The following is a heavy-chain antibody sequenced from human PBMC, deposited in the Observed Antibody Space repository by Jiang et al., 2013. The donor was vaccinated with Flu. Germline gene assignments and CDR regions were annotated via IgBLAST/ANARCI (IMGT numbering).Heavy chain of an antibody. CDR3: ARRGKTTTGANFYGVDV. D-gene: IGHD1-1*01. V-gene: IGHV5-51*01. CDR2: IYPSDSDT. Sequence: GAEVKKPGESLKISCKGSGYTFTSYWTGWVRQMPGKGLEWMGIIYPSDSDTRYSPSFQGLVTISADRSISTAYLQWSSLKASDTAMYYCARRGKTTTGANFYGVDVWGQGTTVTVSS. CDR1: GYTFTSYW. J-gene: IGHJ6*02.